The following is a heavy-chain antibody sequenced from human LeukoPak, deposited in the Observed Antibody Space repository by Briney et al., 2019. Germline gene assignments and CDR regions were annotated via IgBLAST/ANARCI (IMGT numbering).Heavy chain of an antibody. CDR2: INHSGST. CDR3: ASSGGDYYDSSGSDY. Sequence: SETLSLTCAVYGGSFSGYYWSWIRQPPGKGLEWIGEINHSGSTNYNPSLKSRVTISVDTSKNQFSLKLSSVTAADTAVYYCASSGGDYYDSSGSDYWGQGTLVTVSS. J-gene: IGHJ4*02. V-gene: IGHV4-34*01. D-gene: IGHD3-22*01. CDR1: GGSFSGYY.